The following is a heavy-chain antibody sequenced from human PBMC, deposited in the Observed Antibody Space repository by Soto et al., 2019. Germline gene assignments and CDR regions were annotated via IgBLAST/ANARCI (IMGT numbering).Heavy chain of an antibody. D-gene: IGHD3-22*01. Sequence: QVQLVQSGAEVKKPGASVKVSCKASGYTFTSYGISWVRQAPGQGLEWMGWISDYNGNTNYAQKLQGRVNMTTDTSTSTAYMELRSLRSDDTAVYYCARVWPGVESSGFLDFEYWGQGPLVTVSS. CDR3: ARVWPGVESSGFLDFEY. CDR2: ISDYNGNT. J-gene: IGHJ4*02. V-gene: IGHV1-18*04. CDR1: GYTFTSYG.